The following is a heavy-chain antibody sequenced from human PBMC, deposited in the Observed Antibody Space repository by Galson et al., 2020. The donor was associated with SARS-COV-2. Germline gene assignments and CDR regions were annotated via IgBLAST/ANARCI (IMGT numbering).Heavy chain of an antibody. CDR2: IYYSGST. J-gene: IGHJ3*02. Sequence: ETSETLSLTCTVSGGSISSGGYYWSWIRQHPGKGLEWIGYIYYSGSTYYNPSLKSRVTISVDTSKNQFSLKLSSVTAADTAVYYCAKDSSGSNDAFDIWGQGTMVTVSS. V-gene: IGHV4-31*03. CDR3: AKDSSGSNDAFDI. D-gene: IGHD3-22*01. CDR1: GGSISSGGYY.